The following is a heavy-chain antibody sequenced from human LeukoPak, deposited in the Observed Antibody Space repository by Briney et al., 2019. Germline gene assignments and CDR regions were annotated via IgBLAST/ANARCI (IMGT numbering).Heavy chain of an antibody. CDR3: ARVGVVPAAIPDGFDI. CDR2: IYSGGST. V-gene: IGHV3-53*01. Sequence: SGGSLRLSCAASGFTVSSNYMSWVRQAPGKGLEWVSVIYSGGSTYYADSVKCRFTISRDNSKNTLYLQMNSLTAEDTAVYYCARVGVVPAAIPDGFDIWGQGTMVTVSS. J-gene: IGHJ3*02. CDR1: GFTVSSNY. D-gene: IGHD2-2*01.